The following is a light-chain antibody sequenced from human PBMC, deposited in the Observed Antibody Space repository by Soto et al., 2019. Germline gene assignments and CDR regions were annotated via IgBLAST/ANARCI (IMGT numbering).Light chain of an antibody. Sequence: QPVLTQPPSASGSPGQSVTISCTGTSSDVGGYDYVSWYQQHPGKAPKLIIYEVTKRSSGVPDRFSGSKSANTASLTVSGLLAEDEAHYFCASYAGSKLPYVFGTGTKLTVL. CDR3: ASYAGSKLPYV. CDR2: EVT. J-gene: IGLJ1*01. CDR1: SSDVGGYDY. V-gene: IGLV2-8*01.